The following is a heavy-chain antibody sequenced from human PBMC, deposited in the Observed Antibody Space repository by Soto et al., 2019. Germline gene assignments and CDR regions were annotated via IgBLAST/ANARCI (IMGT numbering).Heavy chain of an antibody. D-gene: IGHD2-15*01. CDR1: GYSVSSSDYY. CDR2: MLYSGLT. Sequence: ASETLSLTCSVSGYSVSSSDYYWAWIRQPPGKGLEWIGSMLYSGLTYYNPSLKSRVTLSVDTSKNQCSVRLNSVTASDTAVYYCAPLSVSLSGPYGIHVWGQGTTVTVSS. V-gene: IGHV4-39*01. CDR3: APLSVSLSGPYGIHV. J-gene: IGHJ6*02.